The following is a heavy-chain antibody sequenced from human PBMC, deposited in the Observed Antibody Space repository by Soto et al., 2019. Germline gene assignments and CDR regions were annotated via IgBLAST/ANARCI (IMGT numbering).Heavy chain of an antibody. J-gene: IGHJ2*01. D-gene: IGHD3-3*01. CDR1: GDSVSSNSAA. V-gene: IGHV6-1*01. CDR3: ARASITIFGVVTTSSYWYFDL. Sequence: SQTLSLTCAISGDSVSSNSAAWNWIRQSPSRGLEWLGRTYYRSKWYSDYAVSVKSRITINPDTSKNQFSLQLNSVTPEDTAVYYCARASITIFGVVTTSSYWYFDLWGRGTLVTVSS. CDR2: TYYRSKWYS.